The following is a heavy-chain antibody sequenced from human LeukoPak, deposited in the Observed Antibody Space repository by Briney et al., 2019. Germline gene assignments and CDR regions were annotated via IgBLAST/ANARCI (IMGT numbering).Heavy chain of an antibody. J-gene: IGHJ6*02. CDR1: GFSFTNYG. Sequence: GGSLTLSCAASGFSFTNYGMSWFRQAPGKGLEWVSTINTRADETHYADSVRGRFTIFRDNSKNTLYLQMNSLRDDDTAVYYCARGPDVGVAAAAKKGLYYGVDVWGQGTTGTVSS. D-gene: IGHD6-25*01. CDR2: INTRADET. V-gene: IGHV3-23*01. CDR3: ARGPDVGVAAAAKKGLYYGVDV.